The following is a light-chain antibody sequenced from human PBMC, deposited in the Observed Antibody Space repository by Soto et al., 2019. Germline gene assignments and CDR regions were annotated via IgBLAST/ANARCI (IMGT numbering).Light chain of an antibody. CDR1: QSVSSSY. Sequence: EIVLTQSPGTLSLSPGERAALSVRANQSVSSSYLAWYQQKPGQAPRLLIYGASSRATGIPDRFSGSGSGTEFTLTISRLEPEDFAVYYCQQYGSSPHFGQGTRL. V-gene: IGKV3-20*01. CDR2: GAS. J-gene: IGKJ5*01. CDR3: QQYGSSPH.